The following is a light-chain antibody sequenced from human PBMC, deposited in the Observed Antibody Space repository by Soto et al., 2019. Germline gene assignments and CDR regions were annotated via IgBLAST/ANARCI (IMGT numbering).Light chain of an antibody. Sequence: EIKMTQSPSSMSASVGDRVNISCQASQGISRSLAWYQQKPGKAPKLLIYAASSLQSGVPSRFSGSGFGTDFTLTISSLQPEDSAIYYCQQDDTFPITFGQGTRLEN. V-gene: IGKV1D-12*01. CDR3: QQDDTFPIT. CDR1: QGISRS. CDR2: AAS. J-gene: IGKJ5*01.